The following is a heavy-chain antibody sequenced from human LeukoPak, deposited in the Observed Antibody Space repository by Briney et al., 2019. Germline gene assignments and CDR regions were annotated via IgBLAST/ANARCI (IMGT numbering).Heavy chain of an antibody. CDR3: ARGFGYYYDSSGYYQAYY. J-gene: IGHJ4*02. Sequence: GASVKVPCKASGGTFSSYAISWVRQAPGQGLEWMGGIIPIFGTANYAQKFQGRVTITADESTSTAYMELSSLRSEDTAVYYCARGFGYYYDSSGYYQAYYWGQGTLVTVSS. CDR2: IIPIFGTA. CDR1: GGTFSSYA. D-gene: IGHD3-22*01. V-gene: IGHV1-69*13.